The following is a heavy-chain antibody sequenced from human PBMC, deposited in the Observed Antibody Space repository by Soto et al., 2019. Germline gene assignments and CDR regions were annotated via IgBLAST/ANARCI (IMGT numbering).Heavy chain of an antibody. J-gene: IGHJ4*01. CDR3: ARVLVTEGDYFVH. V-gene: IGHV4-34*01. Sequence: PSETLSLTCAVYGGSFSGYYWSWIRQPPGKGLEWIGEINHSGSTNYNPSLKSRVTISVDTSKNQFSLKLSSVTAADTAVYYCARVLVTEGDYFVHWGPGTRVTVPS. CDR1: GGSFSGYY. CDR2: INHSGST. D-gene: IGHD3-9*01.